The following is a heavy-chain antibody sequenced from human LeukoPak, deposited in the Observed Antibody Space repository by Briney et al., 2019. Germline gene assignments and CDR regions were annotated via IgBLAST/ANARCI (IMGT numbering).Heavy chain of an antibody. J-gene: IGHJ4*02. V-gene: IGHV3-30*02. CDR2: IRYDGSNK. D-gene: IGHD5-18*01. CDR1: GFTFSSYG. Sequence: GGSLRLSCAASGFTFSSYGMHWIRQAPGKGLEWVAFIRYDGSNKYYADSVKGRFTISRDNSKNTLYLQMNSLRAEDTAVYYCAKERDTAMVTIDYWGQGTLVTVSS. CDR3: AKERDTAMVTIDY.